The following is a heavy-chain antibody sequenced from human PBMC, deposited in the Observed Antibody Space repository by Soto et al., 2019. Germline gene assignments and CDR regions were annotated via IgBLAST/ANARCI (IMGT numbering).Heavy chain of an antibody. D-gene: IGHD3-3*01. CDR2: ISGSGGNT. CDR1: GFTFSSYA. Sequence: GGSLRLSCAASGFTFSSYAMSWVRQAPGKGLEWVSGISGSGGNTYYADSVKGRFTISRDTSKNTLFLQMNSLRAEDTAAYHCAKDRDFWGGYYKHRGFDYWGRGTLVTVSS. V-gene: IGHV3-23*01. J-gene: IGHJ4*02. CDR3: AKDRDFWGGYYKHRGFDY.